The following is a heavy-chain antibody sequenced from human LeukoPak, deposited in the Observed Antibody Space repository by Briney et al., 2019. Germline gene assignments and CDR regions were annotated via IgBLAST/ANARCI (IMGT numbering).Heavy chain of an antibody. CDR3: ARADAVTDNGFYMDV. D-gene: IGHD2-8*01. CDR2: INSSGTII. CDR1: GFAFSDYY. V-gene: IGHV3-11*04. Sequence: GGSLSLSCSASGFAFSDYYMTWHRPAPGKGPEWVSYINSSGTIIYYEDSVKGPITIYRDNAKNSLYLKMNRLRATALAVYYCARADAVTDNGFYMDVWGKGTTVTVSS. J-gene: IGHJ6*03.